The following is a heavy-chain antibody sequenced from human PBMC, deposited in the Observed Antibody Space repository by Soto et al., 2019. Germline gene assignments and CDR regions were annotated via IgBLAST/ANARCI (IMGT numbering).Heavy chain of an antibody. CDR3: ARQEQWLVYLNY. CDR2: IRSKADTYAT. CDR1: GFTFSGSA. D-gene: IGHD6-19*01. Sequence: GGSLRLSCAASGFTFSGSAMHWVRQASGKGLEWVGRIRSKADTYATSYAASVKGRFTISRDDSRDTAYLQMHSLQSEDTAVYYCARQEQWLVYLNYWGQGTLVTVS. J-gene: IGHJ4*02. V-gene: IGHV3-73*01.